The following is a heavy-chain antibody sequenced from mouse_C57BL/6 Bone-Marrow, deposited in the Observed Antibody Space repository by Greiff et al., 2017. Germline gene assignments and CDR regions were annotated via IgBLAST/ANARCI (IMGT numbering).Heavy chain of an antibody. CDR3: ASLYYYGSSYPPWFAY. CDR1: GFTFSSYT. Sequence: DVHLVESGGGLVKPGGSLKLSCAASGFTFSSYTMSWVRQTPEKRLEWVATISGGGGNTYYPDSVKGRFTISRDNAKNTLYLQMSSLRSGDTALYYCASLYYYGSSYPPWFAYWGQGTLVTVSA. J-gene: IGHJ3*01. D-gene: IGHD1-1*01. V-gene: IGHV5-9*01. CDR2: ISGGGGNT.